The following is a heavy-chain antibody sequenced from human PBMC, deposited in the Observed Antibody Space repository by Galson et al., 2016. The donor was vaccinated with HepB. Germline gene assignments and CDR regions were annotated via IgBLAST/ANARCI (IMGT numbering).Heavy chain of an antibody. J-gene: IGHJ4*02. Sequence: SVKVSCKASGYTFTGYYINWVRQAPGQGLEWMGWISTDNGDINYAQKFQGRLSMTTDTSTSTAYMELRSLRSDDSAVYYCARTAVTGPSFFSFWGQGTLVSVSS. D-gene: IGHD4-17*01. CDR3: ARTAVTGPSFFSF. CDR1: GYTFTGYY. CDR2: ISTDNGDI. V-gene: IGHV1-18*04.